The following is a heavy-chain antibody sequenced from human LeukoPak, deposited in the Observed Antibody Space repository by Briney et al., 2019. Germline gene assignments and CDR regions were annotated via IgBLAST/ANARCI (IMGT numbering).Heavy chain of an antibody. D-gene: IGHD2-21*02. J-gene: IGHJ4*02. CDR2: IYYSGTT. V-gene: IGHV4-39*02. CDR1: GGSISSSSYF. CDR3: ARDDGVTASSFDY. Sequence: SETLSLTCIVSGGSISSSSYFWGWIRQPPGKGLEWIGSIYYSGTTYYNPSLKSRVTVSVDTSKNQFSLQLNSVTPEDTAVYYCARDDGVTASSFDYWGQGTLVTVSS.